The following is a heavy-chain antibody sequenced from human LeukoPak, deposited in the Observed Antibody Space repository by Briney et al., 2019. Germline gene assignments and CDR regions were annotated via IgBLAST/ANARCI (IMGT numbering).Heavy chain of an antibody. CDR2: ISYDGSNK. J-gene: IGHJ3*02. Sequence: GGSLRLSCAASGFTFSSYAMHWVRQAPGKGLEWVAVISYDGSNKYYADSVKGRFTISRDNSKNTLYLQMNSLRAEDTAVYYCARDWFWGRLCSSNSCSAGAFDIWGQGTMVTVSS. D-gene: IGHD2-2*01. V-gene: IGHV3-30*04. CDR3: ARDWFWGRLCSSNSCSAGAFDI. CDR1: GFTFSSYA.